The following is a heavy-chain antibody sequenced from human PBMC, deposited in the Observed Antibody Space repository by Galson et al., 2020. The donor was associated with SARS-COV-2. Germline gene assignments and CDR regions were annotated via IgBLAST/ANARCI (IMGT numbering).Heavy chain of an antibody. J-gene: IGHJ4*02. CDR3: ARILPSGYYDH. CDR2: INRDGTQE. CDR1: GFPFRGYW. D-gene: IGHD1-1*01. V-gene: IGHV3-7*01. Sequence: HLGESLKISCPASGFPFRGYWMPWVRQPPGRGLEWVAYINRDGTQEDYVDSARGRFTISRDNVESSVYLQMKSLRAEDTAVYYCARILPSGYYDHWGQGTLVTVSS.